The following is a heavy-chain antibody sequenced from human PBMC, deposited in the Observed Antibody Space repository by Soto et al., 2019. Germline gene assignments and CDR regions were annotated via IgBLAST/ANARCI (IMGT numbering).Heavy chain of an antibody. V-gene: IGHV3-21*01. J-gene: IGHJ6*02. CDR2: ISSSSSYI. D-gene: IGHD6-13*01. CDR1: GFTFSSYS. Sequence: EVQLVESGGGLVKPGGSLRLSCAASGFTFSSYSMNWVRQAPGKGLEWVSSISSSSSYIYYADSVKGRFTISRDNAKNSLYLQMNSLRAEDTAVYYCARDRLSAAAGIYYGMDVWGQGTTVTVSS. CDR3: ARDRLSAAAGIYYGMDV.